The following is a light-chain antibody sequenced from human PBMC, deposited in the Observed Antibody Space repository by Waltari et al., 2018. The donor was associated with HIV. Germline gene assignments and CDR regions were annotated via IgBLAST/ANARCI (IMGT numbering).Light chain of an antibody. CDR3: QSYDSSNWV. V-gene: IGLV6-57*01. CDR1: SGSIASNY. CDR2: EDN. Sequence: NFMLTQPHSVSESPGKTVTISCTRSSGSIASNYVQWYQQRPGSSPTTVIYEDNPGPSGVPDRFSGSIDSSSNSASLTISGLKTEDEADYYCQSYDSSNWVFGGGTKLTVL. J-gene: IGLJ3*02.